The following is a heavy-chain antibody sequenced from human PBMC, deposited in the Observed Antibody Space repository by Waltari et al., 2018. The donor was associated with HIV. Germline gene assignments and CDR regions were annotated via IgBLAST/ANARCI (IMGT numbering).Heavy chain of an antibody. CDR2: IYHSGST. CDR1: GYSISSGYY. J-gene: IGHJ5*02. CDR3: ARADSSGYYYWFDP. V-gene: IGHV4-38-2*02. D-gene: IGHD3-22*01. Sequence: QVQLQESGPGLVKPSETLSLTCTVSGYSISSGYYWGWIRQPPGKGLEWIGSIYHSGSTYYTPSLKSRVTISVDTSKNQFSLKLSSVTAADTAVYYCARADSSGYYYWFDPWGQGTLVTVSS.